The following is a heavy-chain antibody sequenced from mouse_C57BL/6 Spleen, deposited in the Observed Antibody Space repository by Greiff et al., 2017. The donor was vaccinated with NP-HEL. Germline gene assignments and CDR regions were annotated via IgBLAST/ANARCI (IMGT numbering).Heavy chain of an antibody. D-gene: IGHD3-2*02. CDR3: ALTAQANLYYAMDD. Sequence: EVQLQQSVAELVRPGASVKLSCTASGFNIKNTYMHWVKQRPEQGLEWIGRIDPANGNTKYAPKFQGKATITAYTSSNTAYLQLSSLTSEDTTIYCCALTAQANLYYAMDDWGQGTSVTVSS. CDR2: IDPANGNT. J-gene: IGHJ4*01. CDR1: GFNIKNTY. V-gene: IGHV14-3*01.